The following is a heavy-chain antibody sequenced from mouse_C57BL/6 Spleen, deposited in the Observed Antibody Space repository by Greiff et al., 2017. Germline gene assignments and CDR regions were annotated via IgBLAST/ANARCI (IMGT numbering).Heavy chain of an antibody. V-gene: IGHV5-16*01. CDR3: ARDRAPYYGSSYGYFDV. Sequence: EVQRVESEGGLVQPGSSMKLSCTASGFTFSDYYMAWVRQVPEKGLEWVANINYDGSSTYYLDSLKSRFIISRDNAKNILYLQMSSLKSEDTATYYCARDRAPYYGSSYGYFDVWGTGTTVTVSS. CDR2: INYDGSST. D-gene: IGHD1-1*01. CDR1: GFTFSDYY. J-gene: IGHJ1*03.